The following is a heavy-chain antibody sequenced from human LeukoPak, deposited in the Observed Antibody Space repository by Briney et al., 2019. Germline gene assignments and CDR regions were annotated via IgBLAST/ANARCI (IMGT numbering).Heavy chain of an antibody. CDR2: IYYSGST. CDR1: GGSISSGGYY. V-gene: IGHV4-31*03. D-gene: IGHD1-26*01. CDR3: ARGRYSGSFGYYYYYGMDV. Sequence: SETPSLTCTVSGGSISSGGYYWSWIRQHPGKGLEWIGYIYYSGSTYYNPSLKSRVTISVDTSKNQFSLKLSSVTAADTAVYYCARGRYSGSFGYYYYYGMDVWGQGTTVTVSS. J-gene: IGHJ6*02.